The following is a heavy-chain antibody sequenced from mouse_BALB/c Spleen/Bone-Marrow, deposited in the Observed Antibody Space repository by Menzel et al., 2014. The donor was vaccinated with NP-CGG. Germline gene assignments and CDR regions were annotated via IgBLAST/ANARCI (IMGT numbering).Heavy chain of an antibody. Sequence: GAELVRPGASVKLSCKASGYTFTNYWMNWVKQRPEQGLEWIGRIDPYDSEIHYNQKFRDKAILTVDKSSRIAFMQLSSLTSEDSAVYYCARSPDSNPSMDYWGQGPPATASS. CDR2: IDPYDSEI. J-gene: IGHJ4*01. V-gene: IGHV1-74*04. CDR3: ARSPDSNPSMDY. CDR1: GYTFTNYW. D-gene: IGHD2-5*01.